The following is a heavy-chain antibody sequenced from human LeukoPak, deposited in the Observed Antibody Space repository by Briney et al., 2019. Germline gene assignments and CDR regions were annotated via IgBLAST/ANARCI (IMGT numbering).Heavy chain of an antibody. CDR1: RFTFSNYW. J-gene: IGHJ4*02. Sequence: GGSLRLSCAASRFTFSNYWMHWVRQAPGKGLVWVSRIYNDGSSTSYADSVKGRFTISRDNAKSTLYLQMNSLRAEDTAVYYCAKGQLGGYWLYDYWGQGTLVTVSS. D-gene: IGHD3-9*01. CDR3: AKGQLGGYWLYDY. V-gene: IGHV3-74*01. CDR2: IYNDGSST.